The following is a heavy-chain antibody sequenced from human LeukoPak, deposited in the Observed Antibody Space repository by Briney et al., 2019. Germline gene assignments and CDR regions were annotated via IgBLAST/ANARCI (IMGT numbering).Heavy chain of an antibody. V-gene: IGHV5-51*01. CDR2: IYPGDSDT. CDR1: GYSFTSYW. Sequence: KDGESLKISCKGSGYSFTSYWIGWVRQMPGKGLEWMGIIYPGDSDTRYSPSFQGQVTISADKSISTAYLQWSSLKASDTAMYYCVRRGYCTSTACYGVTTDWGQGALVTVSS. J-gene: IGHJ4*02. CDR3: VRRGYCTSTACYGVTTD. D-gene: IGHD2-2*01.